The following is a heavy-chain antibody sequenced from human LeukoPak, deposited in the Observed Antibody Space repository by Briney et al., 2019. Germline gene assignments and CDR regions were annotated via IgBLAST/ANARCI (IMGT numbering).Heavy chain of an antibody. CDR2: ITSNGGST. CDR1: GFTFSRYT. D-gene: IGHD6-19*01. J-gene: IGHJ4*02. V-gene: IGHV3-64D*06. Sequence: SGGSLRLSCSASGFTFSRYTMYWVRQAPGKGLEYVSAITSNGGSTYYADSVKGRFTISRDSSKNTLFLQMSSLRPEDTAVYYCVRYSSGLDYWGQGTLVTVSS. CDR3: VRYSSGLDY.